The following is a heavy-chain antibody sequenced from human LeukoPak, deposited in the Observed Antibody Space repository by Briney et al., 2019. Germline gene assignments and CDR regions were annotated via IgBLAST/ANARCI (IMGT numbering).Heavy chain of an antibody. CDR2: ISSSSSYI. D-gene: IGHD3-22*01. Sequence: SGGSLRLSCAASGFTFSSYSMNWVRQAPGKGLEWVSSISSSSSYIYYADSVKGRFTISRDNAKNSLYLQMNSLRAEDTAVYYCAREGVDYYDSSGYYCWGQGTLVTVSS. J-gene: IGHJ4*02. CDR1: GFTFSSYS. V-gene: IGHV3-21*01. CDR3: AREGVDYYDSSGYYC.